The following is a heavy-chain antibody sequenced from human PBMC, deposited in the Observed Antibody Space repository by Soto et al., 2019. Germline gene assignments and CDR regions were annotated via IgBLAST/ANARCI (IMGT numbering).Heavy chain of an antibody. CDR3: ASLNIPLFYYYYGMDV. Sequence: EVQLVESGGGLVQPGGSLRLSCAVSGFTLSSNYMTWVRQAPGKGLEWVSIIYSGGGTYYADSVKGRFIISRDNSKDTLYLQMNSLRVEDTAVYYCASLNIPLFYYYYGMDVWGQGTTVTVSS. J-gene: IGHJ6*02. CDR2: IYSGGGT. V-gene: IGHV3-66*01. CDR1: GFTLSSNY.